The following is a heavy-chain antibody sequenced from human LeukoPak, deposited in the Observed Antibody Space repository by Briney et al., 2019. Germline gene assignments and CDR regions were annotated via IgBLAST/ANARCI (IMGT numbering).Heavy chain of an antibody. D-gene: IGHD3-10*01. V-gene: IGHV4-59*01. J-gene: IGHJ5*02. CDR3: ARGRRWFGELTNWFDP. CDR1: GGSISSYY. CDR2: IYYSGST. Sequence: PSEALSLTCTVSGGSISSYYWSWIRQPPGKGLEWIGYIYYSGSTNYNPSLKSRVTISVDTSKNQFSLKLSSVTVADTAVYYCARGRRWFGELTNWFDPWGQGTLVTVSS.